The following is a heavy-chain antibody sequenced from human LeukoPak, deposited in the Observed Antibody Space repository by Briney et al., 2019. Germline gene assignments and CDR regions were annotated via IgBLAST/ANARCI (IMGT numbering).Heavy chain of an antibody. V-gene: IGHV5-10-1*01. CDR3: ARLATTGPTPSELDF. D-gene: IGHD1-1*01. J-gene: IGHJ4*02. CDR1: GYSFPIYW. Sequence: GEALKISCKASGYSFPIYWITWVRQLPGKGLECMGKIDSSDSYTEYHPSFQGHVTFSADKSITTACLQWSSLKASDTAMYYCARLATTGPTPSELDFWGQGTLVSVSS. CDR2: IDSSDSYT.